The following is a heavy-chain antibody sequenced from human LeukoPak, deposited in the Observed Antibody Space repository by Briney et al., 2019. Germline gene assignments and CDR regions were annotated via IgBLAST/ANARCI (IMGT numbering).Heavy chain of an antibody. CDR3: ARSSGWTHFDY. CDR1: GYTFTSYD. V-gene: IGHV1-8*01. CDR2: MNPNSGNT. J-gene: IGHJ4*02. D-gene: IGHD6-19*01. Sequence: ASVKGSCKAAGYTFTSYDINWVRQATGQGLEWMGWMNPNSGNTGYAQKFQGRVTITRSSSENTAFMELSSLRSEDTAVYYCARSSGWTHFDYWGQGTLVSVSS.